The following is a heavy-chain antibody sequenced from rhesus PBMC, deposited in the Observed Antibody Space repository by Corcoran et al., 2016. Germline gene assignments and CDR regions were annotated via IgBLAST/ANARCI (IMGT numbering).Heavy chain of an antibody. V-gene: IGHV4-93*02. CDR3: ARRTTVAARDFDY. CDR1: GGSISSSNW. J-gene: IGHJ4*01. D-gene: IGHD4-29*01. CDR2: IYGSGGNT. Sequence: QVQLQESGPAVVKPSETLSLTCAVSGGSISSSNWWSWIRQSPGKGLEWVGGIYGSGGNTEYNPSLKSRVTISIDTSKNQFSLKLSSVTAADTAVYYCARRTTVAARDFDYWGQGVLVTVSS.